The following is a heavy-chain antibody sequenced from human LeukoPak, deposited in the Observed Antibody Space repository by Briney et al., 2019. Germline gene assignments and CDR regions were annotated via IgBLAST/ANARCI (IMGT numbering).Heavy chain of an antibody. Sequence: GGSLRLSCSVSGFIFRDFSMSWVRQAPGKGLEWVAKMNEYGSEIFYVDSVKGRFTISRDNGKNSLYLQMNSLRAEDTALYSCFGGSGYNSDYWGQGTLVTVSP. D-gene: IGHD3-22*01. CDR3: FGGSGYNSDY. V-gene: IGHV3-7*03. J-gene: IGHJ4*02. CDR2: MNEYGSEI. CDR1: GFIFRDFS.